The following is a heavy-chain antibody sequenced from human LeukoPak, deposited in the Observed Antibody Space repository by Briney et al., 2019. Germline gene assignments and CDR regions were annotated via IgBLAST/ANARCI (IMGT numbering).Heavy chain of an antibody. J-gene: IGHJ4*02. Sequence: SQTLSLTCAISGDSVSSAAWNWIRQSPSRGLEWLGRTYYRSKWYNDYAVSVKSRITINPDTSKNQFSLQLNSVTPEDTAVFYCARGGIGYCTSSSCYFDYWGQGTLVTVSS. V-gene: IGHV6-1*01. CDR1: GDSVSSAA. CDR2: TYYRSKWYN. CDR3: ARGGIGYCTSSSCYFDY. D-gene: IGHD2-2*01.